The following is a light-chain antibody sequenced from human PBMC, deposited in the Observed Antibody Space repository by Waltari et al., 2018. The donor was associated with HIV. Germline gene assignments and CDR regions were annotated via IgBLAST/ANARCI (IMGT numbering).Light chain of an antibody. Sequence: DIQMTQSPSSLSASIGDRVTITCRASQSISRYLNWYQQKPGKAPKFLIYTASTLQSGVPSRFSGSRSGTDYALTISSLQPEDFAVYYCQQYFSPPPLTFGGGTKVEIK. CDR2: TAS. V-gene: IGKV1-39*01. J-gene: IGKJ4*01. CDR3: QQYFSPPPLT. CDR1: QSISRY.